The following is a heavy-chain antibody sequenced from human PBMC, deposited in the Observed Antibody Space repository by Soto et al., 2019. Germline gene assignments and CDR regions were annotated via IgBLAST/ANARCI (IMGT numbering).Heavy chain of an antibody. D-gene: IGHD6-13*01. V-gene: IGHV1-24*01. CDR3: ATEVLAGHAFDI. J-gene: IGHJ3*02. Sequence: ASVKVSCKVSGYTLTELSMHWVRQAPGKGLEWMGGFDPEDGETIYAQKVQGRVTMTAQTPTDTAYMELSSLRSEDTAVYYCATEVLAGHAFDIWGQGTMVTVSS. CDR1: GYTLTELS. CDR2: FDPEDGET.